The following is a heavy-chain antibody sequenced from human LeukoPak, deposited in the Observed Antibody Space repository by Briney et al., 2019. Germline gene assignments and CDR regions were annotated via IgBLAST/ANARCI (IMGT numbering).Heavy chain of an antibody. CDR2: INHSGST. Sequence: PSETLSLTCAVYGGSFSGYYWSWIRQPPGKGLEWIGEINHSGSTNYNPSLKSRVTISVDTSKNQFSLKLSSVTAADTAVYYCARAGDGYNSPFDYWGQGTLVTVSS. D-gene: IGHD5-24*01. CDR3: ARAGDGYNSPFDY. J-gene: IGHJ4*02. CDR1: GGSFSGYY. V-gene: IGHV4-34*01.